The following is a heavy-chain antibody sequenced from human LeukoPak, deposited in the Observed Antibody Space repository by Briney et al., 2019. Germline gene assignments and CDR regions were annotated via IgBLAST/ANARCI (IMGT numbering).Heavy chain of an antibody. CDR1: GGSFSGYY. Sequence: SETLSLTCAVYGGSFSGYYWSWIRQPPGKGLEWIGYIYYSGSTNYNPSLKSRVTISVDTSKNQFSLKLSSVTAADTAVYYCARPLHYYDSSGYGYWGQGTLVTVSS. D-gene: IGHD3-22*01. CDR2: IYYSGST. J-gene: IGHJ4*02. V-gene: IGHV4-59*08. CDR3: ARPLHYYDSSGYGY.